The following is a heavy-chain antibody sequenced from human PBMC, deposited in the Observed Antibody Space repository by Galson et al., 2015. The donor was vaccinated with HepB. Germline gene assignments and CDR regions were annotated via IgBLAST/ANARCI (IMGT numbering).Heavy chain of an antibody. Sequence: SVKVSCKASGYTFTSYGISWVRQAPGQGLEWMGWISAYNGNTNYAQKLQGRVTMTTDTSTSTAYMELRSLRSDDTAVYYCARDRDVLLWFGELHNDAFDIWGQGTMVTVSS. V-gene: IGHV1-18*04. J-gene: IGHJ3*02. CDR3: ARDRDVLLWFGELHNDAFDI. CDR2: ISAYNGNT. D-gene: IGHD3-10*01. CDR1: GYTFTSYG.